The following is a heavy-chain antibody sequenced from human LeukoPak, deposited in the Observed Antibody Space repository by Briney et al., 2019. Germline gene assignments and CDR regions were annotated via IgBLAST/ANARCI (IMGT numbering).Heavy chain of an antibody. CDR1: GLSLNNYA. Sequence: GGSLRLSCTASGLSLNNYAMSWVRQVPGKGLEWVSASSSSDDGKWYAESVRGRFTISRDTSKNTLYLQMNSLRAEDTAVYYCARILDSAWGELGYWGQGTLVTVSS. D-gene: IGHD6-19*01. V-gene: IGHV3-23*01. CDR3: ARILDSAWGELGY. CDR2: SSSSDDGK. J-gene: IGHJ4*02.